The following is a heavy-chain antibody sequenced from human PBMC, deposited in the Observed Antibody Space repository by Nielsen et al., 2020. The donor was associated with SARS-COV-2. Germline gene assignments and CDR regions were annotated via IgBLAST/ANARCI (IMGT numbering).Heavy chain of an antibody. V-gene: IGHV3-30*18. J-gene: IGHJ4*02. CDR1: GFTFSSYG. CDR2: ISYDGSNK. D-gene: IGHD6-13*01. Sequence: GESLKIPCAASGFTFSSYGMHWVRQAPGKGLEWVAVISYDGSNKYYADSVKGRFTISRDNSKNTLYLQMNSLRAEDTAVYYCAKDGGAAAGPWYWGQGTLVTVSS. CDR3: AKDGGAAAGPWY.